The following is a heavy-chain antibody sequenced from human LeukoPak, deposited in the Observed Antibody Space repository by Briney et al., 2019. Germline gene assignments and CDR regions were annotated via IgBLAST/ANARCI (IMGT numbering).Heavy chain of an antibody. CDR2: TGSTGVST. Sequence: PGGSLRLSCPASGFTFSSYAMNWLRQAPGKGLAWVSGTGSTGVSTFYADSVKGRFTVSRDNSKNTLSLQMNSLRAEDTAVYYCAKDPGVVPAHYFDYWGQGTLVTVSS. D-gene: IGHD2-2*01. J-gene: IGHJ4*02. CDR3: AKDPGVVPAHYFDY. V-gene: IGHV3-23*01. CDR1: GFTFSSYA.